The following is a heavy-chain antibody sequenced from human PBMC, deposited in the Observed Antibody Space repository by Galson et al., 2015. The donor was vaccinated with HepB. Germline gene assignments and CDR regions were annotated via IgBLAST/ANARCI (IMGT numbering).Heavy chain of an antibody. D-gene: IGHD3-9*01. Sequence: SLRLSCAASGFTFGNAWMSWVRQAPGKGLEWVGRIKSKTDGGTTDYAAPVKGRFTISRDDSKNTLYLQMNSLKTEDTAVYYCTTEYDILTGPWMIWGQGTMATVSS. CDR3: TTEYDILTGPWMI. CDR1: GFTFGNAW. V-gene: IGHV3-15*01. CDR2: IKSKTDGGTT. J-gene: IGHJ3*02.